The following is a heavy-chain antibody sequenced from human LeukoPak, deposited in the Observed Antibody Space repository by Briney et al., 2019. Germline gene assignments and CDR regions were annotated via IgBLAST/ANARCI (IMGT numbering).Heavy chain of an antibody. Sequence: GGSLRLSCAASGFTFSGSAMSWVRQAPGKGLEWVANIKQDGSEKYYVDSVKGRFTISRDNAKNSLFLQMNSLRAEDTAVYYCARGGGPLDYWGQGTLVTVSS. CDR1: GFTFSGSA. CDR3: ARGGGPLDY. CDR2: IKQDGSEK. J-gene: IGHJ4*02. V-gene: IGHV3-7*01.